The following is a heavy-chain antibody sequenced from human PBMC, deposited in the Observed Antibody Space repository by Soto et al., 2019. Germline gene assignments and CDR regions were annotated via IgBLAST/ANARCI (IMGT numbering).Heavy chain of an antibody. CDR1: GGSISSSSYY. V-gene: IGHV4-39*01. CDR2: IYYSGST. Sequence: QLQLQESGPGLVKPSETLSLTCTVSGGSISSSSYYWGWIRQPPGKGLEWIGSIYYSGSTYYNPSLKSRVTISVDTSKNQFSLKLSSVTAADTAVYYCARTYDSSGTDIPDYFDYWGQGTLVTVSS. J-gene: IGHJ4*02. CDR3: ARTYDSSGTDIPDYFDY. D-gene: IGHD3-22*01.